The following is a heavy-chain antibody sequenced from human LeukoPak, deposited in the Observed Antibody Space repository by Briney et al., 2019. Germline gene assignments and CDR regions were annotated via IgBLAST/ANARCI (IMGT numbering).Heavy chain of an antibody. CDR2: ISTYNGGT. CDR3: ARVDLLTGYYFFDY. CDR1: GYTFTNYG. D-gene: IGHD3-9*01. Sequence: ASVKVSCKASGYTFTNYGINWVRQAPGQGLEWMGWISTYNGGTNYAQKFQGRVTMTTETSTSTAYMELESLGSDETAVYYCARVDLLTGYYFFDYWGQGTLVTVSS. V-gene: IGHV1-18*01. J-gene: IGHJ4*02.